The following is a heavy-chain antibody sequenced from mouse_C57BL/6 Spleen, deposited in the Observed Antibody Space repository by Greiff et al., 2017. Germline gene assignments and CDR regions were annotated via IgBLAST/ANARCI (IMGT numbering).Heavy chain of an antibody. D-gene: IGHD1-1*01. V-gene: IGHV1-7*01. Sequence: VQLQQSGAELAKPGASVKLSCKASGYTFTSYWMHWVKQRPGQGLEWIGYINPSSGYTNYNQKFKGKSTLTVDKSSSTAYMQLSSLTSEDSAVYYCARWDYYGRYFDYWGQGTTLTVSS. CDR3: ARWDYYGRYFDY. CDR1: GYTFTSYW. J-gene: IGHJ2*01. CDR2: INPSSGYT.